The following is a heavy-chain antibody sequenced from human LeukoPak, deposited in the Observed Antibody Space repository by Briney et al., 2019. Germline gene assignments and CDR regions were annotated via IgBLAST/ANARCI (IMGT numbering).Heavy chain of an antibody. D-gene: IGHD3-10*01. V-gene: IGHV3-23*01. CDR2: ISGSGGST. CDR1: GFTFSSYA. Sequence: RTGGSLRLSCAASGFTFSSYAMSWVRQAPGKGLEWVSAISGSGGSTYYADSVKGRFTIPRDNSKNTLYLQMNSLRAEDTAVYYCAKDPQLLWFGELLGYFDYWGQGTLVTVSS. J-gene: IGHJ4*02. CDR3: AKDPQLLWFGELLGYFDY.